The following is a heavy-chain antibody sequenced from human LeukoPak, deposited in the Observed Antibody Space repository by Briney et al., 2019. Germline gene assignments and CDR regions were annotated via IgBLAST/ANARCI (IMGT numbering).Heavy chain of an antibody. J-gene: IGHJ4*02. D-gene: IGHD4-23*01. CDR2: IKPDGTER. Sequence: PGGSLRLSCAASGLTFRGYWMTRVRQAPGKGLEWVANIKPDGTERNYLDSVKGRFTISRDSAKNSLYLQMNSLRAEDTAMYYCARALYGGNSEFDYWGQGTLVTVSS. CDR3: ARALYGGNSEFDY. V-gene: IGHV3-7*01. CDR1: GLTFRGYW.